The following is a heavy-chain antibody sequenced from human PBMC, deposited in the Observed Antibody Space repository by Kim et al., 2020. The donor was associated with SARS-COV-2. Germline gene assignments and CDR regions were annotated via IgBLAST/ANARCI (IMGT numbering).Heavy chain of an antibody. V-gene: IGHV1-3*01. CDR2: INAGNGNT. D-gene: IGHD5-18*01. CDR3: ARVPRVDTARGWFFDY. J-gene: IGHJ4*02. Sequence: ASVKVSCKASGYTFTSYAMHWVRQAPGQRLEWMGWINAGNGNTKYSQKFQGRVTITRDTSASTAYMELSSLRSEDTAVYYCARVPRVDTARGWFFDYWGQGTLVTVSS. CDR1: GYTFTSYA.